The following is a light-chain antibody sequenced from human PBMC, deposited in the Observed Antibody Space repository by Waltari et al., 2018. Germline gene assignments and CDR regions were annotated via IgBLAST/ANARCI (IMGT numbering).Light chain of an antibody. V-gene: IGKV3-15*01. CDR1: QSISSN. CDR3: QQRKNWPPLT. J-gene: IGKJ4*01. CDR2: GSS. Sequence: EIVMTQSPATLSVPPGGRATVSCRASQSISSNLAWYQQKPGLAPRLLIYGSSTRAPGIPARFSGSGSGTEFTLTISSLEPEDFAVYYCQQRKNWPPLTFGGGTKVEIK.